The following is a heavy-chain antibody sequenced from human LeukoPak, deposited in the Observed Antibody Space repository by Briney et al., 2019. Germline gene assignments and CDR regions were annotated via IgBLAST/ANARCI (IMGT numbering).Heavy chain of an antibody. D-gene: IGHD3-9*01. CDR3: AKQGGFDWLTNWFDP. Sequence: GGSLRLSCAASGFTFSSYAMSWVRQAPGKGLEWVSAISGSGGSTYYADSVEGRFTISRDNSKNTLYLQMNSLRAEDTAVYYCAKQGGFDWLTNWFDPWGQGTLVTVSS. CDR1: GFTFSSYA. J-gene: IGHJ5*02. CDR2: ISGSGGST. V-gene: IGHV3-23*01.